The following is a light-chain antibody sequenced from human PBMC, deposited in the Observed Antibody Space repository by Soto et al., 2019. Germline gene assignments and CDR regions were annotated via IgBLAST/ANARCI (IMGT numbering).Light chain of an antibody. Sequence: PGERATLSCRASQSVKSSYLAWYRQKPGQTPRLLIYDASTRATGIPDRFSGSGSGTDFTLTISGLEPEDFAVYSRQQYASSPQTFGQGTKVEF. CDR2: DAS. CDR1: QSVKSSY. J-gene: IGKJ1*01. V-gene: IGKV3-20*01. CDR3: QQYASSPQT.